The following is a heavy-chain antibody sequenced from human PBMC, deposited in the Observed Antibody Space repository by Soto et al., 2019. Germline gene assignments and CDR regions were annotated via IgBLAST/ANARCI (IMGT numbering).Heavy chain of an antibody. CDR3: ATSGGSCYEDGCHYYYMDV. CDR1: GGSFSGYY. CDR2: INHSGST. J-gene: IGHJ6*03. D-gene: IGHD2-15*01. Sequence: SETLSLTCAVYGGSFSGYYWSWIRQPPGKGLEWIGEINHSGSTNYNPSLKSRVTISVDTSKNQFSLKLSSVTAADTAVYYCATSGGSCYEDGCHYYYMDVWGKGTTVTVSS. V-gene: IGHV4-34*01.